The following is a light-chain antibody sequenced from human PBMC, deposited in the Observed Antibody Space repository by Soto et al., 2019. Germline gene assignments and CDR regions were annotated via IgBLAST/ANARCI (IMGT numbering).Light chain of an antibody. V-gene: IGLV2-8*01. J-gene: IGLJ2*01. Sequence: QSALTQPPSASGSPGQSVAISCTGTSSEIGSYVFVSWYQQHPGKAPKLLIYEVTKRPSGVPDRFSGSKSGNTASLTVSGLQVEDEADYYCSIFAGGNSVIFGGGTKLTVL. CDR2: EVT. CDR1: SSEIGSYVF. CDR3: SIFAGGNSVI.